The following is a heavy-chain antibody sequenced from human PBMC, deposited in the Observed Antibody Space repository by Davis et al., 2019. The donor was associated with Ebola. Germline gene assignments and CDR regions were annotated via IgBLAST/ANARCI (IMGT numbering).Heavy chain of an antibody. CDR2: IIPIFGTA. D-gene: IGHD6-19*01. CDR1: GGTFSSYA. J-gene: IGHJ4*02. CDR3: ARAFFGSSGWWGGFDY. V-gene: IGHV1-69*13. Sequence: SVKVSCKASGGTFSSYAISWVRQAPGQGLEWMGGIIPIFGTANYAQKFQGRVTITADESTSTAYMELSSLRSEDTAVYYCARAFFGSSGWWGGFDYWGQGTLVTVSS.